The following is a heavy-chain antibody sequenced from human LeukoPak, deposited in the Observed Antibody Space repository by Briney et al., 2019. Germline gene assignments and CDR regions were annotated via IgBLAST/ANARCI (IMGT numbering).Heavy chain of an antibody. J-gene: IGHJ4*02. CDR1: GFTFSSYG. D-gene: IGHD6-13*01. CDR3: AKSRLAAAAGDLDY. CDR2: IRYDGSNK. V-gene: IGHV3-30*02. Sequence: GGSLRLFCAASGFTFSSYGMHWVRQAPGKGLEWVAFIRYDGSNKYYADSVKGRFTISRDNSKNTLYLQMNSLRAEDTAVYYCAKSRLAAAAGDLDYWGQGTLVTVSS.